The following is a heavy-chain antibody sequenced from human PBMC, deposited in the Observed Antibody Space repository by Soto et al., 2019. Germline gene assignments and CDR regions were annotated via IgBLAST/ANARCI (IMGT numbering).Heavy chain of an antibody. J-gene: IGHJ4*02. D-gene: IGHD3-3*01. Sequence: GASVKVSCKASGYTFTSYAMHWVRQAPGQRLEWMGWINAGNGNTKYSQKFQGRVTITRDTSASTAYMELSSLRSEDTAVYYCARGQPIYDFWSGYCQFDYWGQGTLVTVSS. CDR3: ARGQPIYDFWSGYCQFDY. CDR1: GYTFTSYA. V-gene: IGHV1-3*01. CDR2: INAGNGNT.